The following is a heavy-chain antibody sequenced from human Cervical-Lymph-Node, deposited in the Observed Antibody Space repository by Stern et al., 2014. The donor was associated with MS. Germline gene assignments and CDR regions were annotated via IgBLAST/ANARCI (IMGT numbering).Heavy chain of an antibody. CDR2: IYYSGSP. CDR3: ARGGVGASPLDY. V-gene: IGHV4-59*01. Sequence: VQLLESGPGLVKPSETLSLTCTVSGGSISSYYWSWIRQPPGKGLAWIGDIYYSGSPTYKPSIKSRVTISVNKSKNTLSLHIRSVTAADTAVYYWARGGVGASPLDYWGQGTLVTVSS. CDR1: GGSISSYY. D-gene: IGHD1-26*01. J-gene: IGHJ4*02.